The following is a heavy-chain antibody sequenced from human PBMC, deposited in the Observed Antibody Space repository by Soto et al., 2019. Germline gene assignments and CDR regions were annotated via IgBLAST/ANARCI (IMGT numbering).Heavy chain of an antibody. V-gene: IGHV1-18*01. CDR1: GYTFTSYG. Sequence: ASVKVSCKASGYTFTSYGISWVRQAPGQGLEWMGWISAYNGNTNYAQKLQGRVTMTTDTSTSTAYMELRSLRSDDTGVYYCAREDLIVLVPAARGQAIGDFFEDYYCYYGMDVWGEGTTVTVSS. D-gene: IGHD2-2*01. J-gene: IGHJ6*04. CDR3: AREDLIVLVPAARGQAIGDFFEDYYCYYGMDV. CDR2: ISAYNGNT.